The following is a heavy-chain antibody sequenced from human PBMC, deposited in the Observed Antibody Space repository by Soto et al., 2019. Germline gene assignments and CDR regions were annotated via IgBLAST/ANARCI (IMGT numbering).Heavy chain of an antibody. D-gene: IGHD3-22*01. J-gene: IGHJ6*02. CDR3: ARDLSTLYYYDSSGYYPYYYYYGMDV. Sequence: ASVKVSCKASGYTFTGYYMHWVRQAPGQGLEWMGWINPNSGGTNYAQKFQGWVTMTRDTSISTAYMELSRLRSDDTAVYYCARDLSTLYYYDSSGYYPYYYYYGMDVWGQGTTVTVSS. CDR1: GYTFTGYY. CDR2: INPNSGGT. V-gene: IGHV1-2*04.